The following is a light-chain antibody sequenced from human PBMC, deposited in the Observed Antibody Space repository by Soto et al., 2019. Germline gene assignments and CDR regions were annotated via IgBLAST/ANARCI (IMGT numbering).Light chain of an antibody. CDR1: QSIDRW. J-gene: IGKJ1*01. CDR3: QQYNNYWT. CDR2: KAS. Sequence: DIQMTQSPSNLSASVGDRVTITCRASQSIDRWLAWYQQKPGKAPKLLIYKASNLESGVPSRFSGSGSGTEFTLTINSLQPDDSATDYCQQYNNYWTFGQGTKVDIK. V-gene: IGKV1-5*03.